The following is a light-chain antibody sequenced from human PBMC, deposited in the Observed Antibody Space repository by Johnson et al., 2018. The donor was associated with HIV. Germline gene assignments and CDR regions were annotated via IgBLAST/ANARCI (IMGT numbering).Light chain of an antibody. V-gene: IGLV1-51*01. Sequence: QSVLTQPPSVSAAPGQKVTISCSGSSSNIGINYVSWYQQLPGTAPKLLIYDDTKRTSGIPDRFSGSKSDTSATLGITGLQTGDEADYYCGTWDSSLSAYVFGTGTKVTVL. CDR3: GTWDSSLSAYV. J-gene: IGLJ1*01. CDR2: DDT. CDR1: SSNIGINY.